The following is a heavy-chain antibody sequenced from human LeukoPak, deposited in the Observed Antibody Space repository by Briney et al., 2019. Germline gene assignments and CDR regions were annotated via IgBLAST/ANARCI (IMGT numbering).Heavy chain of an antibody. CDR2: IDHNGGTT. CDR1: GFTFNTYA. CDR3: APGKFDY. Sequence: GGSLRLSCSASGFTFNTYAMHWVRQAPGKGLEYVSAIDHNGGTTYYADSVKGRFTISRDNSKNTLYLQMSSLRTEDTAVYYCAPGKFDYWGQGTLVTVSS. V-gene: IGHV3-64D*06. J-gene: IGHJ4*02.